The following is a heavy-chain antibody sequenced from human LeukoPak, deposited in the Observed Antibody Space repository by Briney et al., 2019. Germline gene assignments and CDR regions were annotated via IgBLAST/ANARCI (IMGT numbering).Heavy chain of an antibody. CDR3: ARGYSSSWYLNWFDP. V-gene: IGHV4-38-2*02. CDR2: IYHSGST. Sequence: PSETLSLTCTVSGYSISSGYYWGWLRQPPGQGLEWIGSIYHSGSTYYNPSLKSQVTISVDTSKNQFSLKLTSVTAADTAVYYCARGYSSSWYLNWFDPWGQGTLVTVSS. CDR1: GYSISSGYY. D-gene: IGHD6-13*01. J-gene: IGHJ5*02.